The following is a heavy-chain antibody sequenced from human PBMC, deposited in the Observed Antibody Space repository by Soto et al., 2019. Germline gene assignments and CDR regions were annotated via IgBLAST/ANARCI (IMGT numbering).Heavy chain of an antibody. CDR1: GFTFSNYY. Sequence: EVQLVESGGGLVQPGGSLRLSCAASGFTFSNYYMHWVRQAPGKGLVWVSRVNSDESSTSYADSVKGRFTISRDNAKKTLYLQMNSLRAEDTAVYYGAKEGAGPTGYYQDYWGHGTLVTVSS. V-gene: IGHV3-74*01. CDR3: AKEGAGPTGYYQDY. CDR2: VNSDESST. D-gene: IGHD3-9*01. J-gene: IGHJ4*01.